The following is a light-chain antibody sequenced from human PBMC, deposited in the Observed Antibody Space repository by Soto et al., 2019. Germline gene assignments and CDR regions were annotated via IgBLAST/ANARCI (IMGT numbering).Light chain of an antibody. J-gene: IGKJ1*01. CDR1: QSIDTF. CDR2: DAS. CDR3: QQSYNSPQT. Sequence: DIQMTQSPSSLSASVGDRVTITCRASQSIDTFLNWYQHKPGKAPKLLIYDASTLQSGVPSRFSGSGSGRDFTLTITRLQREDFATYYCQQSYNSPQTFGQGTKVEIK. V-gene: IGKV1-39*01.